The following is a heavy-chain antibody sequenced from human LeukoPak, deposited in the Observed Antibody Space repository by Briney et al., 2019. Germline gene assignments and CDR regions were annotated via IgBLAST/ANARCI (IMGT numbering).Heavy chain of an antibody. J-gene: IGHJ3*02. D-gene: IGHD1-26*01. CDR3: ARQVGAHDAFDI. Sequence: PGGSLRLSCAASGFTFSSYAMNWVRQAPGKGLEWVSVIYSGGSTYYADSVKGRFTISRDNSKNTLYLQMNSLRAEDTAVYYCARQVGAHDAFDIWGQGTMVTVSS. CDR1: GFTFSSYA. V-gene: IGHV3-53*01. CDR2: IYSGGST.